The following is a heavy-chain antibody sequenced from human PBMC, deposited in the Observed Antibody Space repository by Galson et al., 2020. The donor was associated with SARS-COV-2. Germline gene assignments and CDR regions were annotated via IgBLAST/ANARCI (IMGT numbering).Heavy chain of an antibody. D-gene: IGHD4-17*01. CDR2: INPSGGST. CDR1: GYTFTSYY. V-gene: IGHV1-46*01. CDR3: ARDLTVTTADYYYYGMDV. J-gene: IGHJ6*02. Sequence: ASVKVSCKASGYTFTSYYMHWVRQAPGQGLEWMGIINPSGGSTSYAQKFQGRVTMTRDTSTSTVYMELSSLRSEDTAVYYCARDLTVTTADYYYYGMDVWGQGTTVTVSS.